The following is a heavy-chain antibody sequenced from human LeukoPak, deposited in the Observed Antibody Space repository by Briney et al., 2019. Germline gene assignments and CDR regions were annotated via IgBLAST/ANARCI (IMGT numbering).Heavy chain of an antibody. CDR1: GFSVSSSY. D-gene: IGHD6-19*01. Sequence: GGSLRLSCAASGFSVSSSYMSWVRQAPGKGLEWVSVIYGGGSGGSTSYADSVKGRFTISRDNSKNTLYLQMNSLRAEDTAVYYCARARGIAVAGTVFGYYYYMDVRGKGTTVTVSS. CDR2: IYGGGSGGST. V-gene: IGHV3-53*01. J-gene: IGHJ6*03. CDR3: ARARGIAVAGTVFGYYYYMDV.